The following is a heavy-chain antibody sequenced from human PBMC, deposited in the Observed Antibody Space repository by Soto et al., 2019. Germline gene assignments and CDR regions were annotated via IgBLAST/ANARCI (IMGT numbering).Heavy chain of an antibody. D-gene: IGHD3-10*01. Sequence: SGPSLVNPPQTLPLTCTFSGFSPSTSGMCVSWIRQPPGKALEWLARIDWDDDKYYSTSLKTRLTISKDTSKNQVVLTMTNMDPVDTATYYCARTSMVRGVITYYMDVWGKGTTVTVSS. V-gene: IGHV2-70*11. CDR2: IDWDDDK. CDR3: ARTSMVRGVITYYMDV. J-gene: IGHJ6*03. CDR1: GFSPSTSGMC.